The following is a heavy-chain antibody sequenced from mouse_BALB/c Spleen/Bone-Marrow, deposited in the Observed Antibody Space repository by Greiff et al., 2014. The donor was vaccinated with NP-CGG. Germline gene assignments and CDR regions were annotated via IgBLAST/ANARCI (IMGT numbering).Heavy chain of an antibody. J-gene: IGHJ1*01. V-gene: IGHV2-6-5*01. CDR2: IWGGGST. D-gene: IGHD1-1*01. CDR1: GFSLTDYG. CDR3: AKLGGSYYYVDD. Sequence: VMLVESGPGLVAPSQSLSITCTVSGFSLTDYGVSWIRQPPGKGLEWLGVIWGGGSTYYNTALKSRLSIREDDSKRQVFLKMNSLQTVDTAMYYGAKLGGSYYYVDDWGAGTTVTVSS.